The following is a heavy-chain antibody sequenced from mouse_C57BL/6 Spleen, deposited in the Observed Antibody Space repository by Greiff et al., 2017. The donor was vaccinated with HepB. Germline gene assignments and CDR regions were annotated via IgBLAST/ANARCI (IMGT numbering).Heavy chain of an antibody. J-gene: IGHJ1*03. V-gene: IGHV1-82*01. CDR1: GYAFSSSW. CDR2: LYPGDGDT. CDR3: ARGAVEGYFDV. Sequence: QVQLQQSGPELVKPGASVKISCKASGYAFSSSWMNWVKQRPGQGLEWIGRLYPGDGDTNYNGKFKGKATLTADKSSSTAYMQLSSLTSEDSAVYFCARGAVEGYFDVWGTGTTVTVSS. D-gene: IGHD1-1*01.